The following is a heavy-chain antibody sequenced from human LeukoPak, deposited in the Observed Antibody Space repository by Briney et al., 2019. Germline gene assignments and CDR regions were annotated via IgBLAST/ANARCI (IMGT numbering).Heavy chain of an antibody. J-gene: IGHJ4*02. CDR1: GFSFTNAW. CDR2: IARKTDGGTT. CDR3: TPHPPLVFSY. Sequence: GGSLRLSCVASGFSFTNAWMSWVRQAPGKGLEWVGRIARKTDGGTTDYGAPVKGRFTISRDDSKNTLYLQMNSLKTEDTAVYYCTPHPPLVFSYWGQGTLVTLSS. D-gene: IGHD6-13*01. V-gene: IGHV3-15*04.